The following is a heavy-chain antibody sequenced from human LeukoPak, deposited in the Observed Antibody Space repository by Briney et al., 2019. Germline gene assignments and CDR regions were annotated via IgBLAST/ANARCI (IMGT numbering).Heavy chain of an antibody. Sequence: ASVKVSCKASGYTFTSYGISWVRQAPGQGLEWMGCISAYNGNTNYAQKLQGRVTMPTDTSTSTAYMALRSLRSDDTAVYYCARGTQYYYDSSGYPGGYWGQGTLVTVSS. D-gene: IGHD3-22*01. CDR1: GYTFTSYG. CDR2: ISAYNGNT. J-gene: IGHJ4*02. CDR3: ARGTQYYYDSSGYPGGY. V-gene: IGHV1-18*01.